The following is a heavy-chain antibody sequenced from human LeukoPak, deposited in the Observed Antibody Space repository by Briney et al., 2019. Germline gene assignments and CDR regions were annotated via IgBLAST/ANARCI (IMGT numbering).Heavy chain of an antibody. CDR1: GGSISSYY. CDR3: ARDSVGSFDY. J-gene: IGHJ4*02. V-gene: IGHV4-59*01. D-gene: IGHD1-26*01. Sequence: SETLSLTCTVSGGSISSYYWSWIRQPPGQGLEGIGYIYYSGSTNYNPSLKSRVTISVDTSKNQFSLKLSSVTAADTAVYYCARDSVGSFDYWGQGTLVTVSS. CDR2: IYYSGST.